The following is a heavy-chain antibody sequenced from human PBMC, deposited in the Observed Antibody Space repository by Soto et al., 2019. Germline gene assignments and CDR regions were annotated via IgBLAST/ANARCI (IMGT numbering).Heavy chain of an antibody. CDR2: IYSDGST. D-gene: IGHD3-16*01. CDR3: ARGDSLGAFDI. J-gene: IGHJ3*02. V-gene: IGHV3-53*01. CDR1: GFTVSRNY. Sequence: EVQLVESGGGLIQPGGSLRLSCAASGFTVSRNYMTCVRQAPGKGLEWVSLIYSDGSTNYPDSVKGRFTISSDNSKNTLYLQMNSLRAEETAVYYCARGDSLGAFDIWGQGTMVTDSS.